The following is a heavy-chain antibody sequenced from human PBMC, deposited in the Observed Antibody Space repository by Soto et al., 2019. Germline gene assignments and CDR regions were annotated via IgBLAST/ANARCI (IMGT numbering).Heavy chain of an antibody. CDR1: GYTFTSYY. CDR2: INPSGGST. CDR3: ALPGPYGNWFDP. D-gene: IGHD3-10*01. V-gene: IGHV1-46*01. J-gene: IGHJ5*02. Sequence: GASGKVSCKASGYTFTSYYMHWVRQAPGQGLEWMGIINPSGGSTSYAQKFQGRVTMTRDTSTSTVYMELSSLRSEDTAVYYCALPGPYGNWFDPWGQGTLVTVSS.